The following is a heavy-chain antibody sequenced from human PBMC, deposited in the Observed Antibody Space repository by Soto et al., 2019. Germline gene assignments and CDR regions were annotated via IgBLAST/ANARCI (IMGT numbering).Heavy chain of an antibody. CDR1: GYTFASYA. Sequence: ASVKFSCKASGYTFASYAISWMRQAPGQVLECMVWISAYNGNTNYXXKFQERVXXTRDMSTSTAXMELSXLRSEDTAVYYCARCEYQLLSDVDYYYGXDVXX. CDR3: ARCEYQLLSDVDYYYGXDV. V-gene: IGHV1-18*01. CDR2: ISAYNGNT. J-gene: IGHJ6*02. D-gene: IGHD2-2*01.